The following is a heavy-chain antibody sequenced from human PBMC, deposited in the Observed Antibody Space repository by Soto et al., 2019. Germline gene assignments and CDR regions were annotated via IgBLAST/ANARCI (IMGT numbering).Heavy chain of an antibody. Sequence: PSETLSLTCTVSGGSISPYYWSWIRQPPGKGLEWIGYIYYSGSTNYNPSLKSRVTISVDTSKNQFSLKLSSVTAADTAVYYCARSLPTVTGEWNGRDVWGQGTTVTVSS. V-gene: IGHV4-59*08. CDR2: IYYSGST. J-gene: IGHJ6*02. CDR3: ARSLPTVTGEWNGRDV. D-gene: IGHD4-17*01. CDR1: GGSISPYY.